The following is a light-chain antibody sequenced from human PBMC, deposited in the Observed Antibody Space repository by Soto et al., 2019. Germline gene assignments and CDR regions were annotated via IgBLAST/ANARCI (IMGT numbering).Light chain of an antibody. Sequence: PGERATLSCRASQCVSSYFAWYQQKPGQAPRLLIYDASTRAADIPARFSGSGSGTDFTLTISSLEPEDFAVYYCQQRSDWPLTFGGGTKVEIK. CDR3: QQRSDWPLT. J-gene: IGKJ4*01. CDR2: DAS. CDR1: QCVSSY. V-gene: IGKV3-11*01.